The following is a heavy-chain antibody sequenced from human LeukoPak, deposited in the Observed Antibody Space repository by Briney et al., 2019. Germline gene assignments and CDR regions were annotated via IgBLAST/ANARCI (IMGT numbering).Heavy chain of an antibody. V-gene: IGHV1-2*02. J-gene: IGHJ4*02. Sequence: ASVKVSCKASGYTFTGYYMQWVRQAPGQGLEWMGWINPNSGGTNYAQKFQGRVTMTRDTSISTAYMELSRLRSYDTAVYYCARGHDSSGYPDADYWGQGTLVTVSS. CDR3: ARGHDSSGYPDADY. CDR2: INPNSGGT. CDR1: GYTFTGYY. D-gene: IGHD3-22*01.